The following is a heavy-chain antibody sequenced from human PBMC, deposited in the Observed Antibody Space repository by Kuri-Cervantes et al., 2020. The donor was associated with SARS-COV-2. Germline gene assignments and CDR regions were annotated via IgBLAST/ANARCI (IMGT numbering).Heavy chain of an antibody. J-gene: IGHJ4*02. Sequence: GESLKISCAASGFTFSSYAMSWVRQAPGKGLEWVSSISGSGSSTYYTDSVKGRFTISRDNSKNTQYLQMDSLRAEDTAVYYCAKSRKGVGDSTDYWGPGTLVTVSS. D-gene: IGHD1-26*01. CDR3: AKSRKGVGDSTDY. V-gene: IGHV3-23*01. CDR1: GFTFSSYA. CDR2: ISGSGSST.